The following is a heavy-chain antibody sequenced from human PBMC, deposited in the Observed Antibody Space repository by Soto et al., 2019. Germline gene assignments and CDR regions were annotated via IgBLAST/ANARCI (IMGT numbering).Heavy chain of an antibody. D-gene: IGHD2-21*01. CDR2: IYYSGST. CDR1: GGSISSGGYY. Sequence: SETLSLTCAVSGGSISSGGYYWSWIRQHPGKGLEWIGYIYYSGSTYYNPSLKSRVTISVDTSKNQFSLKLSSVTAADTAVYYCASGGVVVPTRPFDYWGQGTLVTVSS. J-gene: IGHJ4*02. CDR3: ASGGVVVPTRPFDY. V-gene: IGHV4-31*11.